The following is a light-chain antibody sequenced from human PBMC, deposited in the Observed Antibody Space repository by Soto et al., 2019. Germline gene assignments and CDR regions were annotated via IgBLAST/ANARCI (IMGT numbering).Light chain of an antibody. CDR3: QQYDNSPIT. CDR2: GAS. J-gene: IGKJ5*01. V-gene: IGKV3-20*01. CDR1: QSVSNTH. Sequence: EIVLTQSPGSLSLSPGESATLSCRASQSVSNTHVAWYQQRPGQAPRLLIYGASSRATGIPDRFSGTGSETDFTLTISRLEPEDFAVYYCQQYDNSPITFGQGTRLEIK.